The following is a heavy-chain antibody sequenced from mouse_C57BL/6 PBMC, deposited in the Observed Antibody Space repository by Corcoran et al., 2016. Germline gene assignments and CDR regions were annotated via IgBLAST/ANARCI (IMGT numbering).Heavy chain of an antibody. CDR2: IYPRDGNT. J-gene: IGHJ4*01. D-gene: IGHD2-4*01. V-gene: IGHV1-81*01. CDR3: ARTELIYYDYIYAMDY. CDR1: GYTFTSYG. Sequence: QVQLQQSGAELARPGASVKLSCKASGYTFTSYGISWVKQRTGQGLEWIGEIYPRDGNTYYNENFKGKATLTADKSSSTAYMELRSLTSEDSAVYFCARTELIYYDYIYAMDYWGQGTSVTVSS.